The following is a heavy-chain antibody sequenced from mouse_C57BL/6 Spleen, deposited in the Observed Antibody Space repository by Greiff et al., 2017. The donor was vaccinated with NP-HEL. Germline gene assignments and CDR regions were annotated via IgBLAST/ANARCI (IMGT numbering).Heavy chain of an antibody. CDR3: ARSPITTVVARYFDV. Sequence: VQLQQSGPELVKPGASVKISCKASGYTFTDYYMNWVKQSHGKSLEWIGDINPNNGGTSYNQKFKGKATLTVDKSSSTAYMELRSLTSEDSAVYYCARSPITTVVARYFDVWGTVTTVTVSS. D-gene: IGHD1-1*01. CDR1: GYTFTDYY. V-gene: IGHV1-26*01. J-gene: IGHJ1*03. CDR2: INPNNGGT.